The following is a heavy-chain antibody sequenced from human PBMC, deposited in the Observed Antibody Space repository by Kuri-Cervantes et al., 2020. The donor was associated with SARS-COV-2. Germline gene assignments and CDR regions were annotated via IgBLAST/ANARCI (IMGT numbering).Heavy chain of an antibody. D-gene: IGHD6-6*01. V-gene: IGHV4-61*09. J-gene: IGHJ3*02. CDR1: GDPMSSGNYY. Sequence: SETLSLTCTVSGDPMSSGNYYWSWIRQPAGKGLEWIGHIYTSGSTNYNPSLKSRVTISVDTSKNQFSLKLSSVTAADTAVYYCARRQLVSGLNEDAFDIWGQGTMVTVSS. CDR2: IYTSGST. CDR3: ARRQLVSGLNEDAFDI.